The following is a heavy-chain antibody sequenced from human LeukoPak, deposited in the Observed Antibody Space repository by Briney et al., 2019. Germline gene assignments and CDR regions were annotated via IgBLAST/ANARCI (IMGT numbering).Heavy chain of an antibody. J-gene: IGHJ5*02. CDR1: GYTFSNYD. Sequence: ASVKVSCKASGYTFSNYDINWVRQATGQGLEWMGWMNPNSGNTGYAQKFQGRVTMTRNTSISTAYMELSSLTSEDTAVYYCVRGVVVVAAGLRSLKIWSDTWGQGTLVTVSP. CDR2: MNPNSGNT. V-gene: IGHV1-8*01. D-gene: IGHD2-15*01. CDR3: VRGVVVVAAGLRSLKIWSDT.